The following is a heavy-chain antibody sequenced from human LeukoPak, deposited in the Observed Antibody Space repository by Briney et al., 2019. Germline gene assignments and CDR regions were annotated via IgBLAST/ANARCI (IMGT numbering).Heavy chain of an antibody. CDR3: AKHYMGSSYNHGLDC. J-gene: IGHJ4*02. V-gene: IGHV4-39*01. Sequence: SETLSLTCTVSGGSISSYYWGWTRQPPGKGLEWLGSIYYSGTTYYNPSLKSRVTISVDTPKNQFSLKLSSVTAADTALYYCAKHYMGSSYNHGLDCWGQGTLVTVSS. D-gene: IGHD3-10*01. CDR2: IYYSGTT. CDR1: GGSISSYY.